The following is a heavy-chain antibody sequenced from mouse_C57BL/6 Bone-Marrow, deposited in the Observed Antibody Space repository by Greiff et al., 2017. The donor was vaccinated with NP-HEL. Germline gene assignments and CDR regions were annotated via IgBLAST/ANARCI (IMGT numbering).Heavy chain of an antibody. CDR3: ARPTVGRLWYFDV. CDR1: GYTFTSYG. D-gene: IGHD1-1*01. J-gene: IGHJ1*03. Sequence: QVQLQQSGAELARPGASVKLSCKASGYTFTSYGISWVKQRTGQGLEWIGEIYPRSGNTYYNEKFKGKATLTADKSSSTAYMELRSLTSEDSAVYVCARPTVGRLWYFDVWGTGTTVTVSS. V-gene: IGHV1-81*01. CDR2: IYPRSGNT.